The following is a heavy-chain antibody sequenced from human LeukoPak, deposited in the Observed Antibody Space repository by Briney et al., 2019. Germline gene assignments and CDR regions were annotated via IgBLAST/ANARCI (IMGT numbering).Heavy chain of an antibody. Sequence: GGSLRLSCAVSGITLSNYGMSWVRQAPGKGLEWVAGISDSGGRTNYADSVKGRFTISRDNPKNTLYLQMNSLRAEDTAEYFCAKRGVVIRVILVGFHKEAYYFDSWGQGAQVTVSS. J-gene: IGHJ4*02. CDR1: GITLSNYG. D-gene: IGHD3-22*01. CDR3: AKRGVVIRVILVGFHKEAYYFDS. CDR2: ISDSGGRT. V-gene: IGHV3-23*01.